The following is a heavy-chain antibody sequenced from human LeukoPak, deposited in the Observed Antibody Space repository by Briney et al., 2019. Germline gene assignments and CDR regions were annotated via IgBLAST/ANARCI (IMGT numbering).Heavy chain of an antibody. Sequence: GGSLRLSCAASGFTFSGSAMHWVRQASGKGLEWVGRIRSKANSYATTYAASVKGRLTISRDDSKNTAYLQMNSLKTEDTAVYYCTSRGFGELQKSYNYWGQGTLVTVSS. D-gene: IGHD3-10*01. CDR2: IRSKANSYAT. V-gene: IGHV3-73*01. CDR1: GFTFSGSA. J-gene: IGHJ4*02. CDR3: TSRGFGELQKSYNY.